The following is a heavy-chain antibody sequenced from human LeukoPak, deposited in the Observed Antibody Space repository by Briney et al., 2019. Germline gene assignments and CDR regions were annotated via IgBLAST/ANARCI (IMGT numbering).Heavy chain of an antibody. CDR3: ARGSAMITTYRGGNWFDP. CDR2: INPNSGGT. CDR1: GYAFTDYY. J-gene: IGHJ5*02. V-gene: IGHV1-2*02. Sequence: AALKLTCKASGYAFTDYYMHWVRQAPGQGLERMGGINPNSGGTNYAQKFQGRVTMTRDTSISTAYVELSRLTSDDTAVYYCARGSAMITTYRGGNWFDPWGQGTLVTVSS. D-gene: IGHD5-18*01.